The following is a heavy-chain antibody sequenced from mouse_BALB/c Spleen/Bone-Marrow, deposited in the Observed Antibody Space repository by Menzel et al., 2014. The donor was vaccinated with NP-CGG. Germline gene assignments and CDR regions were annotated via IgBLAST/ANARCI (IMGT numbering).Heavy chain of an antibody. J-gene: IGHJ1*01. CDR2: NNPKNGDS. V-gene: IGHV1-26*01. CDR1: GYTFTDYY. CDR3: ALGVRLYWFFDV. Sequence: VQLQQSGPELVKPGASVKMSCKASGYTFTDYYMKWVKQSHGKSLEWIGDNNPKNGDSFYNQKFKGKATLTVDKSSNTAYMQHDSLTSDDSAVYYCALGVRLYWFFDVWGAGTTVTVSS. D-gene: IGHD2-14*01.